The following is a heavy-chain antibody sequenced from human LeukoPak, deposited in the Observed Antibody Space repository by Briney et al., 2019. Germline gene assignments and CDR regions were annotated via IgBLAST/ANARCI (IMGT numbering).Heavy chain of an antibody. CDR3: AREGPTGLYFDY. Sequence: GASVKVSCKAPGYTFTSYYMHWVRQAPGQGLEWMGIINPSGGSTSYAQKFQGRVTMTRDMSTSTVYMELSSLRSEDTAVYYCAREGPTGLYFDYWGQGTLVTVSS. CDR1: GYTFTSYY. CDR2: INPSGGST. V-gene: IGHV1-46*01. D-gene: IGHD1-14*01. J-gene: IGHJ4*02.